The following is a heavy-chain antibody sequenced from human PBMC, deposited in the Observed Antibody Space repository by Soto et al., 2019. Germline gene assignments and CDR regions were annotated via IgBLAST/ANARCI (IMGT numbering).Heavy chain of an antibody. V-gene: IGHV4-34*01. CDR3: ARDFIRITIFGVAPYGMDV. Sequence: SETLSLTCAVYGGSFSGYYWSWIRQPPGKGLEWIGEINHSGSTNYNPSLKSRVTISVDTSKNQFSLKLSSVTAADTAVYYCARDFIRITIFGVAPYGMDVWGQGTTVTVS. CDR1: GGSFSGYY. CDR2: INHSGST. D-gene: IGHD3-3*01. J-gene: IGHJ6*02.